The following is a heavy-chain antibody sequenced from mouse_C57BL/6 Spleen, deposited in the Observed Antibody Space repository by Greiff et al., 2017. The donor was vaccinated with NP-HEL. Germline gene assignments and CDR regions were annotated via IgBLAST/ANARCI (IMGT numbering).Heavy chain of an antibody. CDR3: ARWEGVYDYNYFDY. Sequence: EVKLQESEGGLVQPGSSMKLSCTASGFTFSDYYVAWVRQVPEKGLEWVANINYDGSSTYYLDSLKSRFIISRDNAKNILYLQMSSLKSEDTATYYCARWEGVYDYNYFDYWGQGTTLTVSS. CDR1: GFTFSDYY. J-gene: IGHJ2*01. D-gene: IGHD2-4*01. CDR2: INYDGSST. V-gene: IGHV5-16*01.